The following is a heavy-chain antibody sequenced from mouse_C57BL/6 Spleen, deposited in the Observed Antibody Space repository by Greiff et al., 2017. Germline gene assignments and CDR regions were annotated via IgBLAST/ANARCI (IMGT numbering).Heavy chain of an antibody. J-gene: IGHJ1*03. CDR3: ARVYGSWYFDD. D-gene: IGHD1-1*01. V-gene: IGHV1-39*01. CDR2: INPNYGTT. Sequence: EVQLQQPGPELVKPGASVKLSCKASGYSFTDYKMNWVKQSHGQSLEWIGVINPNYGTTSYNQKFKGKATLTVDKSSSTAYMQLSSLTSEDSAVYYCARVYGSWYFDDWGTGTTVTVSS. CDR1: GYSFTDYK.